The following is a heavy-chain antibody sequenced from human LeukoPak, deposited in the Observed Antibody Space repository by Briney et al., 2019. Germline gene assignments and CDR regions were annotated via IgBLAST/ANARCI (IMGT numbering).Heavy chain of an antibody. J-gene: IGHJ3*02. D-gene: IGHD3-22*01. CDR1: GYTFTGYY. CDR2: INPNSGGT. V-gene: IGHV1-2*06. CDR3: ARDAYYYDSSGVFDI. Sequence: GASVKVSCKASGYTFTGYYMHWVRQAPGQGLEWMGRINPNSGGTNYAQKFQGRVTMTRDTSISTAYMELSRLRSDDTAVYYCARDAYYYDSSGVFDIWGQGTMVTVSS.